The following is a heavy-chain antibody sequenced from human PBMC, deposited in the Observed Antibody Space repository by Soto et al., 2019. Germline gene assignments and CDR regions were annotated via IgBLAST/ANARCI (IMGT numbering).Heavy chain of an antibody. Sequence: AGGSLRLSCAASGFTFSSYSMNWVRQAPGKGLEWVSSIRTSSSYMYYADSVKGRFTISRDNAKNSLYLQMNSLRAEDTAVYYCARDRIGDTAIDYWGQGTLVTVSS. J-gene: IGHJ4*02. D-gene: IGHD5-18*01. V-gene: IGHV3-21*01. CDR1: GFTFSSYS. CDR3: ARDRIGDTAIDY. CDR2: IRTSSSYM.